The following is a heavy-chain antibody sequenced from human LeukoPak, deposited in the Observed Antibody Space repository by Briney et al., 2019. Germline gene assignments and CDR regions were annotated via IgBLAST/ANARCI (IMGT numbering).Heavy chain of an antibody. CDR3: ARHSSGWYGMDV. V-gene: IGHV3-66*02. Sequence: QSGGSLRLSCTASGFTVGSNYMSWDRQAPGKGLEWVSVIYSSGGIYYADSVKGRFTISRDNSKNTLYLQMNSLRAEDTAVYYCARHSSGWYGMDVWGQGTTLTVSS. CDR1: GFTVGSNY. CDR2: IYSSGGI. D-gene: IGHD6-19*01. J-gene: IGHJ6*02.